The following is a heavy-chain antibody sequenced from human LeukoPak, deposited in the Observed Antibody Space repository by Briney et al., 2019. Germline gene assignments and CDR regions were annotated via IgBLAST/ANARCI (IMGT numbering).Heavy chain of an antibody. J-gene: IGHJ4*02. D-gene: IGHD6-13*01. CDR3: ARPYSSSWYGY. V-gene: IGHV4-34*01. CDR2: INHSGST. CDR1: GGSFSGYY. Sequence: SETLSLTCAVYGGSFSGYYWSWIRQPPGKGLEWIGEINHSGSTNYNPSLKSRVSISVDTSKNQFSLKLSSVTAADTAVYYCARPYSSSWYGYWGQGTLSPSPQ.